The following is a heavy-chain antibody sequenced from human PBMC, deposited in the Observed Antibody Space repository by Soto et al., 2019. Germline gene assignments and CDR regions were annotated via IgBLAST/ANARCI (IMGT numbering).Heavy chain of an antibody. J-gene: IGHJ6*02. Sequence: GGSLRLSCAASGSTFSSYAMSWVRQAPGKGLEWVSAISGSGGSTYYADSVKGRFTISRDNSKNTLYLQMNSLRAEDTAVYYCAREVRTGTTPFYGMDVWGQGTTVTVSS. D-gene: IGHD1-7*01. CDR3: AREVRTGTTPFYGMDV. CDR1: GSTFSSYA. V-gene: IGHV3-23*01. CDR2: ISGSGGST.